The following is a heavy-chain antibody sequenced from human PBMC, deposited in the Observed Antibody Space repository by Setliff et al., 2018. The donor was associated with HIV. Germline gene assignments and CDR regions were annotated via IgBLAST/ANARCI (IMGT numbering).Heavy chain of an antibody. V-gene: IGHV3-72*01. J-gene: IGHJ4*02. CDR1: GFTLSDYY. CDR2: TRNKANGYIT. Sequence: QAGGSLRLSCAVSGFTLSDYYMDWVRQAPGKVLEWVGRTRNKANGYITEYGASVQGRFTISRDNSKDSLSLQMNNLKAEDTAGYYCVRAAAGLDIWSQGIRVTVSS. CDR3: VRAAAGLDI.